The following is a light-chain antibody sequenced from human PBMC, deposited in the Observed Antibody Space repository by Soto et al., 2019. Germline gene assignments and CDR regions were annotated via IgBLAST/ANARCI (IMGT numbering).Light chain of an antibody. J-gene: IGKJ2*01. CDR3: QQSYSIPYT. CDR1: PSISNY. CDR2: AAS. V-gene: IGKV1-39*01. Sequence: DIQMTQSPSSLSASIGDRVTITCRASPSISNYLNWYQQKPGKAPEFLIYAASSLQSGVPSRFSGSGSGTDFTLTISRLPPEDFATYYCQQSYSIPYTFGQGTKLEIK.